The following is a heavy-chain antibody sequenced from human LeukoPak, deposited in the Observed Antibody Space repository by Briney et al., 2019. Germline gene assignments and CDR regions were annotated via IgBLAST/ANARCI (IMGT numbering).Heavy chain of an antibody. CDR3: ARGGEANCYDTSGYYLYCY. D-gene: IGHD3-22*01. V-gene: IGHV1-69*11. CDR1: GYTFSNYY. J-gene: IGHJ4*02. CDR2: IIPSVGTT. Sequence: ASVKVSCKASGYTFSNYYINWVRQAPGQGPEWMGRIIPSVGTTNYAQKFQGRVTITADESTSTAYMELSSLRSEDTAVYYCARGGEANCYDTSGYYLYCYWGQGALVTVCS.